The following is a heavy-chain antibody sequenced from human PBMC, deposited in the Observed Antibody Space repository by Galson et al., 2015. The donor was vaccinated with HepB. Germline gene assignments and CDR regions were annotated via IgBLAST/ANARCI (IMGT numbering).Heavy chain of an antibody. V-gene: IGHV1-3*01. CDR2: INAGNGNT. D-gene: IGHD1-1*01. J-gene: IGHJ4*02. CDR1: GYTFTSYA. CDR3: ARGVYNSYYFDY. Sequence: SVKVSCKASGYTFTSYAMHWVRQAPGQRLEWMGWINAGNGNTKYSQKFQGRVTITRDTSASTAYMELNSLGSEDTAVYYCARGVYNSYYFDYWGQGTLVTVSS.